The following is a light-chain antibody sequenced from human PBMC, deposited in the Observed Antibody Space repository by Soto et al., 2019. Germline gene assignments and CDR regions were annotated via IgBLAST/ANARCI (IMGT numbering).Light chain of an antibody. CDR3: QQYNGWPLT. CDR2: GAS. V-gene: IGKV3-15*01. J-gene: IGKJ4*01. CDR1: QSLTSN. Sequence: EIVMTQSPDTLSVSPGERATLSCRASQSLTSNLAWYQQKPGQTPRLIIYGASTSATGTPPRFSGSGSGTEFTLTISSLQSEDFALYYCQQYNGWPLTFGGGTKVEIK.